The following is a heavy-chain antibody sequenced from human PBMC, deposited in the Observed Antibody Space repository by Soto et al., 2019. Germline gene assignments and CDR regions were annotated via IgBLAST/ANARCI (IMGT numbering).Heavy chain of an antibody. CDR2: ISAYNGNT. CDR3: ARDRVMITFGGVIVTHFDS. D-gene: IGHD3-16*02. J-gene: IGHJ4*02. Sequence: ASVKVSCKASGYTFTSYGISWVRQAPGQGXEWMGWISAYNGNTNYAQKLQGRVTMTTDTSTSTAYMELRSLRSDDTAVYYCARDRVMITFGGVIVTHFDSWGQGTLVTVSS. V-gene: IGHV1-18*04. CDR1: GYTFTSYG.